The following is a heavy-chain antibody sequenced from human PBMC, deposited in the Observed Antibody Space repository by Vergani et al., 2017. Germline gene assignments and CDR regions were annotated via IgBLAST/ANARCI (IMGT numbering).Heavy chain of an antibody. Sequence: QVRLQESGPGLVKPSETLSLTFAVSGDSISSGNNWGWIRQPPGKGLEWISSVSHSGDTYLNPSLKGRVSISMDTSKNYFFLTLSSVTAADTSMFYCARQSSSYYFDIWGQGVMITVSS. CDR3: ARQSSSYYFDI. CDR1: GDSISSGNN. V-gene: IGHV4-38-2*01. D-gene: IGHD3-22*01. CDR2: VSHSGDT. J-gene: IGHJ5*02.